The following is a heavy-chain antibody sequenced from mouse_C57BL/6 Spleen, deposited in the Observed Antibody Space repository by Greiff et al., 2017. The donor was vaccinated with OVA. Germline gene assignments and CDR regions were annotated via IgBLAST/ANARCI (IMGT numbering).Heavy chain of an antibody. CDR3: ARDSNYGYFDD. CDR2: IYPSDSET. D-gene: IGHD2-5*01. Sequence: QVQLQQPGAELVRPGSSVKLSCKASGYTFTSYWMDWVKQRPGQGLEWIGNIYPSDSETHYNQKFKDKATLTVDKSSSTAYMQLSSLTSEDSAVYYCARDSNYGYFDDWGTGTTVTVSS. V-gene: IGHV1-61*01. J-gene: IGHJ1*03. CDR1: GYTFTSYW.